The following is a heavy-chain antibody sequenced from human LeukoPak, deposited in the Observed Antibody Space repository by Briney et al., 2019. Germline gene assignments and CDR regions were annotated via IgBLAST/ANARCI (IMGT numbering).Heavy chain of an antibody. Sequence: ASVKVSCKASGGTFSSYAISWVRQAPGQGLEWMGRIIPILGIANYAQKFQGRVTITADKSTSTAYMELSSLRSEDTAVYYCARGRIVGATHEYFQHWGQGTLVTVSS. CDR3: ARGRIVGATHEYFQH. V-gene: IGHV1-69*04. CDR2: IIPILGIA. CDR1: GGTFSSYA. D-gene: IGHD1-26*01. J-gene: IGHJ1*01.